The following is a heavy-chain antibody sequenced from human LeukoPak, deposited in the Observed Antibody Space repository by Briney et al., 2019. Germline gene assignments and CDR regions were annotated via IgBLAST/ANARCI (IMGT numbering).Heavy chain of an antibody. CDR3: ARDRYYYDSSGYGY. Sequence: GGSLRLSCAASGFTVSSNYMSWVRQAPGKGLEWVSVIYSGGSTYYADSVKGRFTISRDNSKNTLYLQMNSLRAEGTAVYYCARDRYYYDSSGYGYWGQGTLVTVSS. J-gene: IGHJ4*02. V-gene: IGHV3-53*05. CDR1: GFTVSSNY. CDR2: IYSGGST. D-gene: IGHD3-22*01.